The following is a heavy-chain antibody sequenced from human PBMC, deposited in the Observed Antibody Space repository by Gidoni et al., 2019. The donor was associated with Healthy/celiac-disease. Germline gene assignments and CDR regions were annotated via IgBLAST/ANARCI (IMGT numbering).Heavy chain of an antibody. CDR3: TTGSPRRGAFDI. CDR2: IKSKTDGGTT. CDR1: GFTFSNAW. Sequence: EVQLVESGGGLVKPGGSLRLSCEASGFTFSNAWMSWVRQAPGMGLEWVGRIKSKTDGGTTDYAAPVKGRFTISRDDSKNTLYLQMNSLKTEDTAVYYCTTGSPRRGAFDIWGQGTMVTVSS. J-gene: IGHJ3*02. V-gene: IGHV3-15*01. D-gene: IGHD1-1*01.